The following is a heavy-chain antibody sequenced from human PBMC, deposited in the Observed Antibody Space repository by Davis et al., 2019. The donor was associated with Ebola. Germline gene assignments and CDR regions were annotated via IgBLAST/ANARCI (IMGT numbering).Heavy chain of an antibody. CDR2: ISSSGSTI. V-gene: IGHV3-48*03. CDR1: GFTFSSYE. J-gene: IGHJ5*02. CDR3: ARGVIVVVPAAIEHLFDP. Sequence: GGSLRLSCAASGFTFSSYEMNWVRQAPGKGLEWVSYISSSGSTIYYADSVKGRFTISRDNAKNSLYLQMSSLRAEDTAVYYCARGVIVVVPAAIEHLFDPWGQGTLVTVSS. D-gene: IGHD2-2*02.